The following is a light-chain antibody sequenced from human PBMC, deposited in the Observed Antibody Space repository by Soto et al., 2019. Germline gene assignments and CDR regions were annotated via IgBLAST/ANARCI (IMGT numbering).Light chain of an antibody. J-gene: IGKJ2*01. Sequence: DIQMTQSPSSLSASVGDRVTITCRASQSISRNLYWYQQKPGKAPKLLIYAASSLQSGVPSRFSGSGSGTDFTLTISSLQPEDFATYYCQRSYSTPYTFGQGTKLEI. CDR1: QSISRN. CDR3: QRSYSTPYT. V-gene: IGKV1-39*01. CDR2: AAS.